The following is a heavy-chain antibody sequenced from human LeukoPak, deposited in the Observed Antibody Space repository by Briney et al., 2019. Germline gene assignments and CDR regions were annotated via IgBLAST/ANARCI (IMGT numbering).Heavy chain of an antibody. CDR1: GYTFTSYY. J-gene: IGHJ5*02. D-gene: IGHD7-27*01. V-gene: IGHV1-46*01. Sequence: ASVKLSCKASGYTFTSYYMHWVRQPPGQGLEWMGIINPSGGSTSYAQKFQGRVTMTRDTSTSTDYMELSSLRSEDTAVYYCARDVSLPTLGYNWFDPWGQGTLVTVSS. CDR3: ARDVSLPTLGYNWFDP. CDR2: INPSGGST.